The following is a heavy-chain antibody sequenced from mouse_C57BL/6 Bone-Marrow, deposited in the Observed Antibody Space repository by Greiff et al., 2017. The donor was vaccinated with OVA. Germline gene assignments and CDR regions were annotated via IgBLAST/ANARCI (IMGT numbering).Heavy chain of an antibody. CDR3: ARHEDGYDYDGYWYFDV. CDR1: GYTFTEYT. V-gene: IGHV1-62-2*01. CDR2: FYPGSGSI. J-gene: IGHJ1*03. D-gene: IGHD2-4*01. Sequence: VQLVESGAELVKPGASVKLSCKASGYTFTEYTIHWVKQRSGQGLEWIGWFYPGSGSIKYNEKFKDKATLTADKSSSTVYMELSRLTSEDSAVYFCARHEDGYDYDGYWYFDVWGTGTTVTVAS.